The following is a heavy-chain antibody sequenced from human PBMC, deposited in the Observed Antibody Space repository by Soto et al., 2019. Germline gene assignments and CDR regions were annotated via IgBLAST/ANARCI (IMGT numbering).Heavy chain of an antibody. CDR2: IQSGGPT. J-gene: IGHJ4*02. D-gene: IGHD6-19*01. CDR1: GFTVSSKY. Sequence: GGALRLSCAASGFTVSSKYMSWVRQAPGKGLEWVSLIQSGGPTYYADSVKGRFTISRDTSENTLHLQMDSLRVEDTALYYCAKDGGWSLAVAGLFDYWGPGTQVTVSS. V-gene: IGHV3-66*01. CDR3: AKDGGWSLAVAGLFDY.